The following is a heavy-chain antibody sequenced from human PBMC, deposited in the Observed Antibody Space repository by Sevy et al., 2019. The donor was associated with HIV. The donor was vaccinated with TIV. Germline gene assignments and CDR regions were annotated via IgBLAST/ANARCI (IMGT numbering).Heavy chain of an antibody. CDR2: ISGSGGST. CDR3: AGYSHITMVRGVVNWFDP. CDR1: GFTFSSYA. J-gene: IGHJ5*02. D-gene: IGHD3-10*01. V-gene: IGHV3-23*01. Sequence: GGSLRLSCAASGFTFSSYAMSWVRQAPGKGLEWVSAISGSGGSTYYADSVKGRFTISRDNSKNTLYLQMNSLRAEDTAVYYCAGYSHITMVRGVVNWFDPWGQGTLVTVSS.